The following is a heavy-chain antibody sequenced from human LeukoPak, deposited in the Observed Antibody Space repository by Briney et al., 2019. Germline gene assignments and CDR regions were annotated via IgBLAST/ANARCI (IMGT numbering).Heavy chain of an antibody. V-gene: IGHV3-53*01. CDR1: GCTVSRNY. J-gene: IGHJ2*01. Sequence: PGGSLRRSCAASGCTVSRNYMSWVRQAPGKGLEWVSIIYSGGSTYYADSVKGRFTISRDNSKNTLYLQMNSLRAEDTAVYYCARDNWIAVGGTGYFDLWGRGTLVTVSS. CDR3: ARDNWIAVGGTGYFDL. CDR2: IYSGGST. D-gene: IGHD6-19*01.